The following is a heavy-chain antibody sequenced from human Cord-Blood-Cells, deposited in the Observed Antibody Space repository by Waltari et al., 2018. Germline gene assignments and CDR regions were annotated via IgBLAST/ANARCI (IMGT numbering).Heavy chain of an antibody. CDR1: FDDYA. CDR2: ISWNSGSI. V-gene: IGHV3-9*01. Sequence: FDDYAMHWVRQAPGKGLEWVSGISWNSGSIGYADSVKGRFTISRDNAKNSLYLQMNSLRAEDTALYYCAKDRIAVAGLYYYGMDVWGQGTTVTVSS. D-gene: IGHD6-19*01. J-gene: IGHJ6*02. CDR3: AKDRIAVAGLYYYGMDV.